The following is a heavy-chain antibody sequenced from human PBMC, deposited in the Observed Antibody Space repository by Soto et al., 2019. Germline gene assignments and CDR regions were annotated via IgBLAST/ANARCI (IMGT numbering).Heavy chain of an antibody. Sequence: QVQLVESGGGVVQPGRSLRLSCGASGFTFSSYGMHWVRQAPGKGLEWVAVISYDGSNKYYADSVKGRFTISRDNSKNTLYLQINSLSAEDTALYYCAGSCRYDFGYFDYSGQGTLVTVSS. CDR2: ISYDGSNK. D-gene: IGHD3-3*01. CDR3: AGSCRYDFGYFDY. V-gene: IGHV3-30*03. J-gene: IGHJ4*02. CDR1: GFTFSSYG.